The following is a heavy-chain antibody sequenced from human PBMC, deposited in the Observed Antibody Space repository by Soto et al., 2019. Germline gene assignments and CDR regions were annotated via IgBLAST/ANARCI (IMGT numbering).Heavy chain of an antibody. V-gene: IGHV1-2*02. CDR3: ARVNVVVVAATRDYYFDY. J-gene: IGHJ4*02. Sequence: ASVKVSCKASGYTFTGYYMHWVRQAPGQGLEWMGWINPNSGGTNYAQKFQGRVTMTMDTSISTAYMELRRLRSDGTAVYYCARVNVVVVAATRDYYFDYWGQGTLVTVSS. D-gene: IGHD2-15*01. CDR1: GYTFTGYY. CDR2: INPNSGGT.